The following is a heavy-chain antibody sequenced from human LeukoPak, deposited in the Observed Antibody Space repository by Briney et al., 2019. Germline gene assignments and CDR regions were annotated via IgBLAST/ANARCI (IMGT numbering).Heavy chain of an antibody. D-gene: IGHD2-2*01. J-gene: IGHJ4*02. CDR1: GGSFSGYY. CDR3: ARGHCSSTNCYLYPYYFDS. V-gene: IGHV4-34*01. CDR2: INHSGST. Sequence: PSETLSLTCAVYGGSFSGYYWSWIRQPPGKGLEWIGEINHSGSTNYNPALKSRVTISVDTSKNQFALKLTSVTAADTNMYYCARGHCSSTNCYLYPYYFDSWSQGTLVTVSS.